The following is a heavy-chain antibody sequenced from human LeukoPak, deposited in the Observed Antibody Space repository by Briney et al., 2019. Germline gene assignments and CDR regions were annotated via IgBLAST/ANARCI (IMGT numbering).Heavy chain of an antibody. CDR1: GFTFSSYS. J-gene: IGHJ4*02. D-gene: IGHD3-16*01. CDR2: ISSSSSYI. V-gene: IGHV3-21*01. Sequence: GGSLRLSCAASGFTFSSYSMNWVRQAPGKGLEWVSSISSSSSYIYYADPVKGRFTISRDNAKNSLYLQMNSLRAEDTAVYYCARDPVGGHLDYWGQGTLVTVSS. CDR3: ARDPVGGHLDY.